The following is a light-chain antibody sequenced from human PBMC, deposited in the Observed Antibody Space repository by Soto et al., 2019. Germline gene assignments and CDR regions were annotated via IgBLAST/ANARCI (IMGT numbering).Light chain of an antibody. CDR2: DVN. Sequence: QSALTQPASVSGSPGQSITLSCTGTSSDIGGYDYVSWYQRHPGKAPKLIIYDVNNRPSGVSNRFSGSKSGNMASLTISGLQAEDEADYYCTSYASGSSHVVFGGGTKLTVL. J-gene: IGLJ2*01. CDR1: SSDIGGYDY. V-gene: IGLV2-14*01. CDR3: TSYASGSSHVV.